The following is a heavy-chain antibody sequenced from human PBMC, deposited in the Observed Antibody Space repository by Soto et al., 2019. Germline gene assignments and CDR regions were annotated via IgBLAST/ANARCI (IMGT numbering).Heavy chain of an antibody. CDR1: GFTFSSYA. CDR3: ARRGSGSYYGY. J-gene: IGHJ4*02. V-gene: IGHV3-23*01. CDR2: ISGSGGST. D-gene: IGHD1-26*01. Sequence: EVQLLESGGGLVQTGGSLRLSCAASGFTFSSYAMRWVRQAPGKGLEWVSAISGSGGSTYYADSVKGRFTNSRDNSKNTLYLQMTSLRAEDTAVYYCARRGSGSYYGYGGEGTLVTVSS.